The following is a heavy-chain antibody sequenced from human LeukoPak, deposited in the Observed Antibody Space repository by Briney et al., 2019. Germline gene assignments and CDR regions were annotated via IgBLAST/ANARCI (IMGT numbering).Heavy chain of an antibody. Sequence: GGSLRLSCAVSGFIFSSYSMNWVRQAPGKGLEWVSHITASGTAMFYADSVKGRFTISRDNAKNSLYLQMNSMRDEDTALYCCSTDQGGDILTGCWGQGTLVTVSS. CDR1: GFIFSSYS. CDR2: ITASGTAM. V-gene: IGHV3-48*02. D-gene: IGHD3-9*01. CDR3: STDQGGDILTGC. J-gene: IGHJ4*02.